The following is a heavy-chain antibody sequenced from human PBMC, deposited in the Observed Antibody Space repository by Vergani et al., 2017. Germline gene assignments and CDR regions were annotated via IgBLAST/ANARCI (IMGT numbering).Heavy chain of an antibody. CDR1: GFTSSYFG. J-gene: IGHJ4*02. CDR2: ISFDGSNK. V-gene: IGHV3-30*03. CDR3: ARQKGYNRASFDY. D-gene: IGHD6-13*01. Sequence: QVHLVESGGGVVQPGRSLRLSCVVSGFTSSYFGMHWVRQAPGKGLEWVAVISFDGSNKYYADSVKGRFTISRDKSKNTLYLQMNSLRAEDTAVYYCARQKGYNRASFDYWGQGTLVTVSS.